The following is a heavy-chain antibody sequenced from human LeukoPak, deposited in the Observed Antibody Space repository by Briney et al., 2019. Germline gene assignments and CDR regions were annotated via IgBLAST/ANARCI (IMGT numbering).Heavy chain of an antibody. D-gene: IGHD1-26*01. CDR1: GFTFSSYS. V-gene: IGHV3-48*01. J-gene: IGHJ4*02. CDR3: AKDLFAMTQWEQLGY. Sequence: GGSLRLSCAASGFTFSSYSMIWVRQPPEKGLEWVSYISSGSSNKYYADSVKGRFTISRDNSKNTLYLQMNSLRAEDTAVYYCAKDLFAMTQWEQLGYWGQGTLVTVSS. CDR2: ISSGSSNK.